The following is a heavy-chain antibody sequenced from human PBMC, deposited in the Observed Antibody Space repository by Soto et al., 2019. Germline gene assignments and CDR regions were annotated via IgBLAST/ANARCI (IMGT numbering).Heavy chain of an antibody. D-gene: IGHD2-2*01. J-gene: IGHJ6*02. CDR3: ARVTSSIVVVPDYGMDV. CDR2: ISAKNGNT. Sequence: ASVKVSCKASGYTFVSHGVNWVRQAPGQGLEWMGWISAKNGNTKFAQKFQGRVTMTTDTSTSTAYMELRSLRSDDTAVYYCARVTSSIVVVPDYGMDVWGQGTTVTVPS. V-gene: IGHV1-18*04. CDR1: GYTFVSHG.